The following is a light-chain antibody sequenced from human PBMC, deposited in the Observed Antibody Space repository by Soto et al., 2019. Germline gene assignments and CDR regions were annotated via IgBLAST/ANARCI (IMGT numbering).Light chain of an antibody. Sequence: DIVMTQSPDSLAVSLGERATINCKSSQSVLYSSNNKNYLAWYQQKPGQPPKLHIYWASTRESGVPDRFSGSGSGTYFTLTISSLQAEDVAVYYCQQYYSTPHTFGQGTKLEIK. J-gene: IGKJ2*01. V-gene: IGKV4-1*01. CDR2: WAS. CDR3: QQYYSTPHT. CDR1: QSVLYSSNNKNY.